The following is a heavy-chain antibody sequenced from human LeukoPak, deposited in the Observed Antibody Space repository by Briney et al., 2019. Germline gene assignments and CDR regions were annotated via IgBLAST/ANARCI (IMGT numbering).Heavy chain of an antibody. CDR1: GFIFKNNG. Sequence: GGSLRLSCVASGFIFKNNGMHWVRQAPGKGLEWVAFIRFDESDKFYADSVKGRFTISRDISKNTLFLEMNGLKVDDTALYYCVKDNPVCESWGQGTLVIVSS. CDR2: IRFDESDK. CDR3: VKDNPVCES. J-gene: IGHJ5*02. D-gene: IGHD2-21*01. V-gene: IGHV3-30*02.